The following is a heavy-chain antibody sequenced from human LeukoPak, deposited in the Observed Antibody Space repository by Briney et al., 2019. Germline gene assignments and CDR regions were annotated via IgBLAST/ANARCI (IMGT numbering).Heavy chain of an antibody. CDR1: GFTFSSYG. CDR3: ARERGDIVAF. J-gene: IGHJ6*02. D-gene: IGHD2-15*01. Sequence: PGRSLRLSCAASGFTFSSYGMHWVRQAPGQRPEWVSYISHSGYTIQYADSVKGRFTISRDNAKDSLYLQMNSLRAEDTAVYYCARERGDIVAFWGQGTTVAVSS. V-gene: IGHV3-48*04. CDR2: ISHSGYTI.